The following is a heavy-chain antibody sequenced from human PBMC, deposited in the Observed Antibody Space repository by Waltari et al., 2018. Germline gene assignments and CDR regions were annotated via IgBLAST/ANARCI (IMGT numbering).Heavy chain of an antibody. J-gene: IGHJ4*02. CDR3: ARRAWGEGQNFDH. D-gene: IGHD3-10*01. CDR1: GVSVTSNSDY. V-gene: IGHV4-39*01. CDR2: VYYPGSA. Sequence: QLHLQESGPGLVKPSETLSLTCTVSGVSVTSNSDYWAWIRQPPGKSLEWIATVYYPGSASYNPSLKGRVIMSADMSTNQCSLNLTSVTAADTAVYYCARRAWGEGQNFDHWGQGTLVTVSS.